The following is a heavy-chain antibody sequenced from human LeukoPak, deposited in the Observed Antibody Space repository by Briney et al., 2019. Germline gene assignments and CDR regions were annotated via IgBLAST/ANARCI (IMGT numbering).Heavy chain of an antibody. J-gene: IGHJ3*02. D-gene: IGHD2-15*01. CDR1: GGSISTDY. Sequence: SSETLSLTCTVSGGSISTDYWSWIRQPPGKGLDWIGYVSFGGGTNYNPSLKSRVITSADTSKNQFSLNLTSVTAADTAVYYCVRASVESGGAFDIWGQGTMVTVSS. V-gene: IGHV4-59*01. CDR3: VRASVESGGAFDI. CDR2: VSFGGGT.